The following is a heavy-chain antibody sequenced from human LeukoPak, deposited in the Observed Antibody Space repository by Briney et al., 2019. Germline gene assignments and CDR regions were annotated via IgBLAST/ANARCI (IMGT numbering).Heavy chain of an antibody. J-gene: IGHJ1*01. D-gene: IGHD6-13*01. CDR2: INPNSGGT. CDR3: ARDLDIAAAGTLQH. Sequence: ASVKVSCKASGYTFTGYYMHWVRQAPGQGLEWMGWINPNSGGTNFAQKFQGRVTMTRDTSISTAYMELSRLRSDDTAVYYCARDLDIAAAGTLQHWGQGTLVTVSS. V-gene: IGHV1-2*02. CDR1: GYTFTGYY.